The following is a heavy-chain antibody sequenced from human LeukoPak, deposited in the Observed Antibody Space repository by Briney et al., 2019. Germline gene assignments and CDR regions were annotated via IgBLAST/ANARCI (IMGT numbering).Heavy chain of an antibody. V-gene: IGHV4-59*08. J-gene: IGHJ6*02. D-gene: IGHD3-10*01. CDR1: GGSISNYY. CDR3: ATGGAVRGVIRGYYYYGMDV. Sequence: SETLSLTCIVSGGSISNYYWSWIRQPPGKGLEWIGYIYYSGSTNYNPSLKSRVTISVDTSKNQFSLKLSSVTAADTAVYYCATGGAVRGVIRGYYYYGMDVWGQGTTVTVSS. CDR2: IYYSGST.